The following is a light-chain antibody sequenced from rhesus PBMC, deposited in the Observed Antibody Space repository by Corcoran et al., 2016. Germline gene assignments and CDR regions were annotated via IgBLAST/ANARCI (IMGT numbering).Light chain of an antibody. CDR3: SSQAGDKTYI. V-gene: IGLV2-32*02. CDR1: SSDIGAYIY. Sequence: QAALTQPRSVSGSPGQWVTISCTGTSSDIGAYIYVSWYQQLPGTAPRLMIYEISKRPSGVSARFSGSKSGNTASLPISGLQADDEADYYCSSQAGDKTYIFGAGTRLTVL. J-gene: IGLJ1*01. CDR2: EIS.